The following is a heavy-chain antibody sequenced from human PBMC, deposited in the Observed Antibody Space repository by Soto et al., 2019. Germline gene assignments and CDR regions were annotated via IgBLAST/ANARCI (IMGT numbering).Heavy chain of an antibody. CDR2: IYYSGST. J-gene: IGHJ5*02. Sequence: SETLSLTCTVSGGSISSSSYYWGWIRQPPGKGLEWIGSIYYSGSTYYNPSLKSRVTISVDTSKNQFSLKLSCVTAADTAVYYCARSLFAAGVQGWFDPWGQGTLVTVSS. CDR1: GGSISSSSYY. V-gene: IGHV4-39*01. CDR3: ARSLFAAGVQGWFDP. D-gene: IGHD6-13*01.